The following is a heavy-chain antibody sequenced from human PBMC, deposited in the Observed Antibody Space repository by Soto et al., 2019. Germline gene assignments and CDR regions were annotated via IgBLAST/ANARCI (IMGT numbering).Heavy chain of an antibody. Sequence: QVQLVQSGAEVKTPGSSLKVSCKVSGSRFSNYVISWVRQAPGHGLEWLGRIIPIFNSTKYAQSFQGRVTITGDTSTSTASLELSSLRSDDTAVYYCAREGCGKKAGYNGLVSLGYWGQGTLVTVSS. CDR1: GSRFSNYV. CDR2: IIPIFNST. J-gene: IGHJ4*02. D-gene: IGHD2-2*02. V-gene: IGHV1-69*06. CDR3: AREGCGKKAGYNGLVSLGY.